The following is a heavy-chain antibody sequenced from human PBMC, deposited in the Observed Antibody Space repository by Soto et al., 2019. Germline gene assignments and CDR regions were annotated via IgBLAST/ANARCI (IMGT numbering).Heavy chain of an antibody. Sequence: QVQLVQSGAEVKKPGSSVKVSCKASGDTFSSYAISWVRQAPGQGLEWMGGIIPIFGTASYAQKFQGRVTITADESPSTASMDLRSLRSEYTAVYYCARGVVPAANEEYYCDYWGPGTLVTVSS. CDR2: IIPIFGTA. J-gene: IGHJ4*02. CDR1: GDTFSSYA. V-gene: IGHV1-69*01. CDR3: ARGVVPAANEEYYCDY. D-gene: IGHD2-2*01.